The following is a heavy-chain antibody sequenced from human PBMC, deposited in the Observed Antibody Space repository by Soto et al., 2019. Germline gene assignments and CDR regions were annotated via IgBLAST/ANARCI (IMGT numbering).Heavy chain of an antibody. V-gene: IGHV1-8*01. CDR3: ARRMTWSLWCFDL. D-gene: IGHD3-10*01. CDR1: GYTFKNYD. CDR2: MNPNSGNT. Sequence: QVQLLQSGAEVKKPGASVRVSCRASGYTFKNYDINWVRRAPGQGLEWMGWMNPNSGNTGYAQKFQDRVTVTSDTSTRTAYMELSSLTAEDTALYYCARRMTWSLWCFDLWGSGTQVTVSS. J-gene: IGHJ2*01.